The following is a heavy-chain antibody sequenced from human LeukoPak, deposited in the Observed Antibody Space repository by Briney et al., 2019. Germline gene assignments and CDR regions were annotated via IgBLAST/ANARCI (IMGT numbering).Heavy chain of an antibody. Sequence: SETLSLTCAVYGGSFSGYYWSWIRQPPGKGLEWIGEINHSGSTNYNPSLKSRVTISVDASKNQFSLKLSSVTAADTAVHYCAGRRGEDIVVVPAAYYFDYWGQGNLVTVSS. CDR2: INHSGST. J-gene: IGHJ4*02. V-gene: IGHV4-34*01. CDR1: GGSFSGYY. D-gene: IGHD2-2*01. CDR3: AGRRGEDIVVVPAAYYFDY.